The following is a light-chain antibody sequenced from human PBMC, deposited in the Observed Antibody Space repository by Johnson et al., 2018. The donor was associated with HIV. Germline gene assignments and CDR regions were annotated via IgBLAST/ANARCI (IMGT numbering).Light chain of an antibody. J-gene: IGLJ1*01. CDR1: SSNIGRNY. CDR2: DNN. CDR3: GTWVSSLNGYYV. Sequence: QSVLTQPPSVSAAPGQKVTISCSGSSSNIGRNYVSWYQQLPGTAPKLLIFDNNKRPSGIPDRFSGSKSGTSATLGITGLQTGDEADYYCGTWVSSLNGYYVFGTVTKRTVL. V-gene: IGLV1-51*01.